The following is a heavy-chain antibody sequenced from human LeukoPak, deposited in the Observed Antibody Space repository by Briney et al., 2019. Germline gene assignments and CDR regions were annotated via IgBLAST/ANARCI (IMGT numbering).Heavy chain of an antibody. CDR3: AREDAGLLWFGEPPGDP. CDR1: GFTFSNYG. V-gene: IGHV3-21*01. D-gene: IGHD3-10*01. Sequence: GGSLRLSCAASGFTFSNYGIHWVRQAPGKGLEWVSSISSSSSYIYYADSVKGRFTISRDNAKNSLYLQMNSLRAEDTAVYYCAREDAGLLWFGEPPGDPWGQGTLVTVSS. CDR2: ISSSSSYI. J-gene: IGHJ5*02.